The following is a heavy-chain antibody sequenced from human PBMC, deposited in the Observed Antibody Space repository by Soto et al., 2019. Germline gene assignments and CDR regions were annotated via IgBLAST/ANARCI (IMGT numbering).Heavy chain of an antibody. CDR3: AKEKISTSCCNWFDP. J-gene: IGHJ5*02. V-gene: IGHV3-33*06. CDR1: GFTFSSYG. Sequence: PGGSLRLSRAASGFTFSSYGMHWVRQAPGKGLEWVAVIWYDGSNKYYADSVKGRFTISRDNSKNTLYLQMNSLRAEDAAVYYCAKEKISTSCCNWFDPWGQGTLVTVS. CDR2: IWYDGSNK. D-gene: IGHD2-2*01.